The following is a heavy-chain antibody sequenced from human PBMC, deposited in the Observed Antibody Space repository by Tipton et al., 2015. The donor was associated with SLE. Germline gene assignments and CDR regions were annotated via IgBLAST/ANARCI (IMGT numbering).Heavy chain of an antibody. J-gene: IGHJ6*04. CDR3: ARAYQVFWSGFPPICNYSVA. V-gene: IGHV4-59*08. CDR1: GDSIRSYY. CDR2: IYYSATT. D-gene: IGHD3-3*01. Sequence: TLSLTCIVSGDSIRSYYWTWIRQSPGKGLEWIGYIYYSATTRYNPSLKSRVTLSVDKSKNQFSLRLSSVSAADTAVYYCARAYQVFWSGFPPICNYSVAGGKGTPVPFSS.